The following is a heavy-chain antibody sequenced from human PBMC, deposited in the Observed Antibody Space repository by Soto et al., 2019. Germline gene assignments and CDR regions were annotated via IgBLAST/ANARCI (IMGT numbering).Heavy chain of an antibody. Sequence: ASVKHSCKASGYTFTTYGISWVRQAPGQGLEWMGWISAYNGNTNYAQKLQGRVAMTTDTSTSTAYMELRSLRSDDTAVYYCARGSSGWPFDYWGQGTLVTVSS. J-gene: IGHJ4*02. CDR1: GYTFTTYG. D-gene: IGHD6-19*01. CDR3: ARGSSGWPFDY. V-gene: IGHV1-18*01. CDR2: ISAYNGNT.